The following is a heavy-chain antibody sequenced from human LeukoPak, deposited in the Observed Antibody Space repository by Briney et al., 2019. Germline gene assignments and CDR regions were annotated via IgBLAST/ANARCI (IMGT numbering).Heavy chain of an antibody. D-gene: IGHD2-21*01. J-gene: IGHJ4*02. V-gene: IGHV3-48*04. CDR3: ARAPSDPRLFPAHMIGFDY. CDR1: GFTFSDYS. Sequence: GGSLRLSCAASGFTFSDYSMNWVRQAPGKGLEWVSYIGSNISAMYYADSVRGRFTISRDNAKSSLYLQMNSLRAEDTAVYYCARAPSDPRLFPAHMIGFDYWGQGTLVTVSS. CDR2: IGSNISAM.